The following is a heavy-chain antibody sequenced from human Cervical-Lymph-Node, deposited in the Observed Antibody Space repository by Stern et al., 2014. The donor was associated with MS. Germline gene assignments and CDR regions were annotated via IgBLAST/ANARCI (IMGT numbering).Heavy chain of an antibody. CDR1: GGSFSGYY. V-gene: IGHV4-34*01. CDR2: INHSGST. CDR3: ARPGYSSSWYDY. D-gene: IGHD6-13*01. Sequence: QVQLQQWGAGLLKPSETLSLTCAVYGGSFSGYYWSWIRQPPGKGLEWIGEINHSGSTNYNPSLKSRVTISVDTSKNQFSLKLSSVTAADTAVYYCARPGYSSSWYDYWGQGTLVTVSS. J-gene: IGHJ4*02.